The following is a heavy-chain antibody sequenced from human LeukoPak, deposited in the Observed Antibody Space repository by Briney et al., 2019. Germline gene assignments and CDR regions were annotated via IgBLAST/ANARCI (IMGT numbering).Heavy chain of an antibody. D-gene: IGHD3-3*01. Sequence: PGGSLRLPCAASGFTFSSYSMNWVRQAPGKGLEWVSYISNSSSTIYYADSVKGRFTISRDNTKNSLYLQMNSLRAEDTAVYYCARGTLYDFWSGYSAFDIWGQGTMVTVSS. CDR2: ISNSSSTI. CDR1: GFTFSSYS. CDR3: ARGTLYDFWSGYSAFDI. V-gene: IGHV3-48*01. J-gene: IGHJ3*02.